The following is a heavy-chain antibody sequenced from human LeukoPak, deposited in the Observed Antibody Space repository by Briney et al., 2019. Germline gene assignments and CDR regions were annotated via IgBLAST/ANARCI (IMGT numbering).Heavy chain of an antibody. CDR3: AKGTPTGYSSGWLYYFDY. D-gene: IGHD6-19*01. CDR2: ISGSGGST. Sequence: GGSLRLSCAASGFTFSSYAMSWVRQAPGKGLEWVSAISGSGGSTYYADSVKGRFTISRDNSKNALYLQMNSLRAEDTAVYYCAKGTPTGYSSGWLYYFDYWGQGTLVTVSS. V-gene: IGHV3-23*01. J-gene: IGHJ4*02. CDR1: GFTFSSYA.